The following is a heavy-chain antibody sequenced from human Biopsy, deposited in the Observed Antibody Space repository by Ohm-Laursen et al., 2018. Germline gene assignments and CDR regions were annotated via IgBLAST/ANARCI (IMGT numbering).Heavy chain of an antibody. CDR1: EGTFSNYG. Sequence: SVMVSCKAPEGTFSNYGVNWVRQAPGQGLEWLGGNIPILGTGNYAQKFQDRVTVAADTSTSTATMELRSLRSDDTAVYYCATKLTGYFHHWGQGTLVIVSS. V-gene: IGHV1-69*06. D-gene: IGHD3-9*01. CDR3: ATKLTGYFHH. J-gene: IGHJ1*01. CDR2: NIPILGTG.